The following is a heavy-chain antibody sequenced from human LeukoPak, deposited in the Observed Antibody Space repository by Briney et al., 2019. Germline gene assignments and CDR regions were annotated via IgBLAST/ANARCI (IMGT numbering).Heavy chain of an antibody. J-gene: IGHJ4*02. V-gene: IGHV1-46*01. CDR3: AREDADYTFSFDF. Sequence: SVKVSCKASGYTFTRNYMHWVRRAPGQGLEWMGIINPRGGSTTYAQKFQGRLTMTRDTSTSTVYMELSSLRSEDTAVYYCAREDADYTFSFDFWGQGTLVTVSS. CDR1: GYTFTRNY. D-gene: IGHD4-17*01. CDR2: INPRGGST.